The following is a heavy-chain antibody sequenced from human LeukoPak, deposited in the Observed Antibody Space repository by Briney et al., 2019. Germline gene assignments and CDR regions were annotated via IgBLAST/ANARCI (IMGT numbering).Heavy chain of an antibody. CDR1: GCSISSYY. V-gene: IGHV4-59*01. Sequence: KPSETLSLTCTVSGCSISSYYWSWIRQPPEKGLEWIGYIYYSGSTSYNPSLESRVTISVDTSKNQFSLNLNSVTAADTAVYYCARGRGSSGWTDYWGQGTLVTVSS. CDR3: ARGRGSSGWTDY. CDR2: IYYSGST. J-gene: IGHJ4*02. D-gene: IGHD6-19*01.